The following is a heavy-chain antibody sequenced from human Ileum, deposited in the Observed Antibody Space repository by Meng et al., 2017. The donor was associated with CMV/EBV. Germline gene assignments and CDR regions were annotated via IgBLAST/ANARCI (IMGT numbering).Heavy chain of an antibody. CDR1: GASISNYY. CDR2: VLFTGGI. D-gene: IGHD3-10*01. J-gene: IGHJ4*02. CDR3: ARAAARGVPVDY. V-gene: IGHV4-4*07. Sequence: QGQLQESGPRLGKPSETLSLTATVSGASISNYYWTWIRQSAVKGLEFIGRVLFTGGIDYNPSLMSRVTMSVDTSRNQLSLNVKSVTAADTAVYYCARAAARGVPVDYWGQGILVTVSS.